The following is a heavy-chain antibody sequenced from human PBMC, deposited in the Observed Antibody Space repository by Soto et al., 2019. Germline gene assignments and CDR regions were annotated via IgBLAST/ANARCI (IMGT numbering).Heavy chain of an antibody. J-gene: IGHJ3*02. Sequence: PGGSLRLSCAASGFTFSSYVIHWVRQAPGKGLEWVAAISYDGSNKYYADSLKGRLTVSRDNSKNTLYLQMNSLRADDTAVYYCAKNYGNAFDIWGQGTMVTVSS. V-gene: IGHV3-30-3*01. CDR1: GFTFSSYV. CDR3: AKNYGNAFDI. CDR2: ISYDGSNK. D-gene: IGHD3-10*01.